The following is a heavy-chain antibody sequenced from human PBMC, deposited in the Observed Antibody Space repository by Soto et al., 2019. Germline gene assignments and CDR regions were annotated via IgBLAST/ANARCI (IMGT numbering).Heavy chain of an antibody. D-gene: IGHD3-16*02. CDR3: ARGKLSVYVWGSYRYHFDY. V-gene: IGHV4-34*01. Sequence: QVQLQQWGAGLLKPSETLSLTCAVYGGSFSGYYWSWIRQPPGKGLEWIGEINHSGSTNYNPSLKSRVTISVDTSKNQFSLKLSSVTAADTAVYYCARGKLSVYVWGSYRYHFDYWGQGTVVTVSS. CDR1: GGSFSGYY. J-gene: IGHJ4*02. CDR2: INHSGST.